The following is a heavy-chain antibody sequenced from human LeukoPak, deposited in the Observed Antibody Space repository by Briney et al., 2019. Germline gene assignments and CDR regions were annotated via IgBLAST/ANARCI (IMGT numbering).Heavy chain of an antibody. V-gene: IGHV3-30*18. Sequence: GGSLRLSCAASGFTFSSYGMHWVRQAPGKGLEWVAVISYDGSNKYYADSVKGRFTISRDNSKNTLYLQMNSLRAEDTAVYYCAKLRGVSGVSGGNDYWGQGTLVTVSS. CDR1: GFTFSSYG. J-gene: IGHJ4*02. D-gene: IGHD3-10*01. CDR3: AKLRGVSGVSGGNDY. CDR2: ISYDGSNK.